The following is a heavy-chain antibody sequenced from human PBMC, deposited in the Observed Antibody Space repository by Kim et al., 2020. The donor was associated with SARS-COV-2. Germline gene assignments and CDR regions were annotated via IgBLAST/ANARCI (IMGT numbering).Heavy chain of an antibody. CDR2: IFYSGST. J-gene: IGHJ4*02. V-gene: IGHV4-39*01. CDR1: GDSIRGSSYF. D-gene: IGHD6-19*01. CDR3: ARRPAVARIDY. Sequence: SETLSLTCTVSGDSIRGSSYFWAWIRQPPGKGLEWIGNIFYSGSTYYNPSLKSRVTISVDTSKNQPSLIVNSVTAADTAMYYCARRPAVARIDYWGQGTLVTVSS.